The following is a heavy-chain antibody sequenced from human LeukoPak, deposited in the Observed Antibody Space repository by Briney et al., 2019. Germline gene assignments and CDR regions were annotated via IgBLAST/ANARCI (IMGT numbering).Heavy chain of an antibody. V-gene: IGHV3-21*01. D-gene: IGHD4-17*01. Sequence: AGGSLRLSCAASGFTFSSYSMNWVRQAPGKGLEWVSSISSSSSYIYYADSVKGRFTISRDNAKNSLYLQMNSLRAEDTAVYYCAKVNGDYIVDPSDYWGQGTLVTVSS. CDR2: ISSSSSYI. CDR3: AKVNGDYIVDPSDY. CDR1: GFTFSSYS. J-gene: IGHJ4*02.